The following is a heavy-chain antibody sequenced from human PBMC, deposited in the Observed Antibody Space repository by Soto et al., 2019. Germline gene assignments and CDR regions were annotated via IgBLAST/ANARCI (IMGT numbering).Heavy chain of an antibody. D-gene: IGHD2-15*01. CDR3: ARDTRLIYYGMAV. Sequence: QVQLQESGPGLVKPSQTLSLTCTVSGGSISSGGYYWSWIRQHPGKGLEWIGYIYYSGSTDYNPSLKSRVTRWVATSKNQCSLKLSSVTAADTAVYYCARDTRLIYYGMAVWGQGTTVTVSS. J-gene: IGHJ6*02. CDR2: IYYSGST. V-gene: IGHV4-31*03. CDR1: GGSISSGGYY.